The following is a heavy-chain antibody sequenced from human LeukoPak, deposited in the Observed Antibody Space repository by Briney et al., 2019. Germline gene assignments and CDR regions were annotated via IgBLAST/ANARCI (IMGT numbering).Heavy chain of an antibody. J-gene: IGHJ5*02. CDR3: ARVPDGAFGELLRFDP. D-gene: IGHD3-10*01. Sequence: SETLSLTCAVYGGSFSGYYWSWIRQPPGKGLEWIGEINHSGSTNYNPSLKSRVTISVDTSKNQFSLKLSSVTAADTAVYYCARVPDGAFGELLRFDPWGQGTLVTVSS. CDR1: GGSFSGYY. CDR2: INHSGST. V-gene: IGHV4-34*01.